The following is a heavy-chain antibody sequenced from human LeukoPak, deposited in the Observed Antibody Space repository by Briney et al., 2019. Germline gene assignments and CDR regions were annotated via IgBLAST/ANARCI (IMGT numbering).Heavy chain of an antibody. CDR1: GFACSRYS. CDR2: ISYSGPHM. Sequence: GGSLRLSCAASGFACSRYSMNWDRQAPGQGLEWVSSISYSGPHMFYADSVRGRFTISRDNAENSLFLQMNSLRAEDTAVYYCTRVGYIDEGIDYWGQGTLVTVSS. J-gene: IGHJ4*02. D-gene: IGHD5-24*01. CDR3: TRVGYIDEGIDY. V-gene: IGHV3-21*01.